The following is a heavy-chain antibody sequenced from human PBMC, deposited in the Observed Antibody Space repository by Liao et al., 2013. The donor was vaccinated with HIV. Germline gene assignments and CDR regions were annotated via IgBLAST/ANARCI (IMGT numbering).Heavy chain of an antibody. CDR2: IYYTGST. D-gene: IGHD3-22*01. CDR3: ARPHRDYDSSGYYVHYYYYMDV. Sequence: QVQLQESGSGLVKPSETLSLTCTVSGGSISSYYWSWIRQPPGKGLEWIGYIYYTGSTNYNPSLKSRVTISVDTSKNHFSLKLSSVTAADTAVYYCARPHRDYDSSGYYVHYYYYMDVWGKGTTVTVSS. J-gene: IGHJ6*03. V-gene: IGHV4-59*01. CDR1: GGSISSYY.